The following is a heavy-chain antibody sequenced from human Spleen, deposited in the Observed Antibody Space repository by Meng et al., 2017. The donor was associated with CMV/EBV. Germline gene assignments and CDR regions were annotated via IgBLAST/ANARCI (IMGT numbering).Heavy chain of an antibody. D-gene: IGHD3-3*01. CDR3: ARVADFWSGYYPFYYYYGMDV. Sequence: GGSLRLSCAASGFTFSSYSMNWVRQAPGKGLEWVSYISSSSSTIYYADSVKGRFTIYRDNAKNSLYLQMNSLRAEDTAVYYCARVADFWSGYYPFYYYYGMDVWGQGTTVTVSS. V-gene: IGHV3-48*04. J-gene: IGHJ6*02. CDR2: ISSSSSTI. CDR1: GFTFSSYS.